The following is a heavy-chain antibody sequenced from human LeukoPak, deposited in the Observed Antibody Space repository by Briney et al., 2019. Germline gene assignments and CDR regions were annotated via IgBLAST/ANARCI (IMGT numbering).Heavy chain of an antibody. CDR1: GFTVSNNY. V-gene: IGHV3-53*01. CDR2: TYSDGNT. CDR3: VRKNQDFNAAFDI. D-gene: IGHD1-14*01. Sequence: GGSPRLSCAASGFTVSNNYMSWVRQAPGKGLEWVSITYSDGNTNYAASVKGRFTISRDTSQNTLSLQMNSLRAEDTAVYYCVRKNQDFNAAFDIWGQGTVVTVSS. J-gene: IGHJ3*02.